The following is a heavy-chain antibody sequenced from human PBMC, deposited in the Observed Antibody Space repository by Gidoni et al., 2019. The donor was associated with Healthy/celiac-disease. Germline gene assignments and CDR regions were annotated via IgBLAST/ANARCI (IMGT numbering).Heavy chain of an antibody. Sequence: SCAASGFTFSDYYMSWIRQAPGKGLEWVSYISSSGSTIYYADSVKGRFTISRDNAKNSLYLQMNSLRAEDTAVYYCARESAVPAATEYGMDVWGQGTTVTVSS. J-gene: IGHJ6*02. V-gene: IGHV3-11*01. CDR1: GFTFSDYY. CDR3: ARESAVPAATEYGMDV. CDR2: ISSSGSTI. D-gene: IGHD2-2*01.